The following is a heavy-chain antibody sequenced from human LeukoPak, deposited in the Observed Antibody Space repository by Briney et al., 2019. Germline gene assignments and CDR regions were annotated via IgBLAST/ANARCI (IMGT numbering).Heavy chain of an antibody. D-gene: IGHD6-13*01. CDR2: ISYDGSNK. J-gene: IGHJ6*02. V-gene: IGHV3-30*04. CDR1: GFTFSDYA. CDR3: ARAASSSWTSYYYGMDV. Sequence: GGSLTLSCAASGFTFSDYAMSWVRQAPGKGLEWVAVISYDGSNKYYADSVKGRFTISRDNSKNTLYLQMNSLRAEDTAVYYCARAASSSWTSYYYGMDVWGQGTTVTISS.